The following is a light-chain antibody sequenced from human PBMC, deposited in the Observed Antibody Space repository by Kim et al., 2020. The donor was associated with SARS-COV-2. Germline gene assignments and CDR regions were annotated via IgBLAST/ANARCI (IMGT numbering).Light chain of an antibody. CDR3: SSFTTRSTLV. V-gene: IGLV2-14*03. CDR1: SSNIGSYTY. CDR2: DVN. J-gene: IGLJ3*02. Sequence: SISISCTGTSSNIGSYTYVSWHQQHPGKAPKLMIYDVNKRPSGISSRFSGSKSGSTASLTISGLQAEDEADYYCSSFTTRSTLVFGGGTKVTVL.